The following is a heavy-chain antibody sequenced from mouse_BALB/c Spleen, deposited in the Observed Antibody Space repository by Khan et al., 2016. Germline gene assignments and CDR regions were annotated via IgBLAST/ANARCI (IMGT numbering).Heavy chain of an antibody. CDR2: IWSGGST. J-gene: IGHJ4*01. CDR3: VSSPLYYGSSSYAMDY. Sequence: QMQLEESGPGLVQPSQSLSITCTVTGFSLTAYGVHWVRQSPGKGLEWLGVIWSGGSTAYSAAFISRLSISKDNSKSQVFFKMSSLQTKDTAIYYWVSSPLYYGSSSYAMDYWGQGTSVTVSS. D-gene: IGHD1-1*01. CDR1: GFSLTAYG. V-gene: IGHV2-2*02.